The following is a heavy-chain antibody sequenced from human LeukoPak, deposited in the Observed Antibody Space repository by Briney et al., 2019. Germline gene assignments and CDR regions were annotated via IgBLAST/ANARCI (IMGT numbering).Heavy chain of an antibody. CDR2: INHSGST. V-gene: IGHV4-34*01. J-gene: IGHJ6*03. Sequence: SETLSLTCAVYGGSFSGYYWSWIRQPPGKGLEWIGEINHSGSTNYNPSLKSRVTISVDTSKNQFSLKLSSVTAADTAVYYCARRYYYYYYYMDVWAKGPRSPSP. CDR1: GGSFSGYY. CDR3: ARRYYYYYYYMDV.